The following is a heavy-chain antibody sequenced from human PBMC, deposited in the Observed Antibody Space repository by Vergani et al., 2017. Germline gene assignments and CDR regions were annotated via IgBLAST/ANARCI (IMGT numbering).Heavy chain of an antibody. V-gene: IGHV3-9*01. CDR3: TKGSVYYHDSAGHGYDPYTGFDL. J-gene: IGHJ3*01. D-gene: IGHD5-12*01. Sequence: EVDLVESGGGLAQPGGSLRLSCEASGITFWKFGMHWVRQGPGKGLEWVSGISWNRGAVDYADSVRGRFTISRDNAKNSLFLEMNSLGFEDTAVYFCTKGSVYYHDSAGHGYDPYTGFDLWGQGTLVAVSS. CDR1: GITFWKFG. CDR2: ISWNRGAV.